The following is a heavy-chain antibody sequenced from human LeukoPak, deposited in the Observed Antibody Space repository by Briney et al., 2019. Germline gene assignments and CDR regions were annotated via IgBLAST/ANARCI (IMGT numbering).Heavy chain of an antibody. J-gene: IGHJ4*03. V-gene: IGHV4-34*01. Sequence: SETLSLTCAVDGGSFSRYYWSWIRQSPGKGLEWIAEIDHRGDTNYNPSVKSRVTISVDTSKNQFSLKVRSLSAAATAVYYCARGATISETGYFDFWGQGTLVTVSS. D-gene: IGHD5-24*01. CDR1: GGSFSRYY. CDR3: ARGATISETGYFDF. CDR2: IDHRGDT.